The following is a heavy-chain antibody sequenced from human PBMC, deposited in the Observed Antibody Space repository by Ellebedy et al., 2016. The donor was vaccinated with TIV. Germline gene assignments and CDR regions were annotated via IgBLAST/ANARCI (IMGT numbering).Heavy chain of an antibody. CDR1: GDSISTYY. J-gene: IGHJ4*02. V-gene: IGHV4-59*01. D-gene: IGHD3-22*01. CDR2: IHYRGSL. CDR3: ARVRTQGRSGYFYPGYIDN. Sequence: MPGGSLRLSCTVSGDSISTYYWSWIRQPPLKGLEWIGYIHYRGSLNYNPSLKSRVTFSLDTSKNQFSLKLSSVTTADTAVYYCARVRTQGRSGYFYPGYIDNWGQGILVTVSS.